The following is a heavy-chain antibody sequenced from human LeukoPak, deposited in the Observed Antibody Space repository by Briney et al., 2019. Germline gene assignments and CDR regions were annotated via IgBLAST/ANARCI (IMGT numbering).Heavy chain of an antibody. V-gene: IGHV3-21*01. CDR3: ARENDQGFGY. J-gene: IGHJ4*02. Sequence: RGSLRLSCAASGFTVSSYAMNWVRQAPGKGLEWVSSFGTRSTSIYYARSVTGRFIISRDNAKNSLYLQMNSLRAEDTAVYYCARENDQGFGYWGQGTLVTVSS. D-gene: IGHD3-16*01. CDR1: GFTVSSYA. CDR2: FGTRSTSI.